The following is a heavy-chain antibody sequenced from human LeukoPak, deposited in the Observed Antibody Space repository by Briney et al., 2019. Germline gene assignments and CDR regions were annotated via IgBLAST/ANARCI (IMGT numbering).Heavy chain of an antibody. CDR2: IYYSGST. CDR1: GGSISSYY. J-gene: IGHJ3*02. Sequence: SETLSLTCTVSGGSISSYYWSWIRQPPGKGLKWIGYIYYSGSTNYNPSLKSRVTISVDTSKNQFSLKLSSVTAADTAVYYCAHNHPLEVDAFDIWGQGTMVTVSS. CDR3: AHNHPLEVDAFDI. D-gene: IGHD1-14*01. V-gene: IGHV4-59*01.